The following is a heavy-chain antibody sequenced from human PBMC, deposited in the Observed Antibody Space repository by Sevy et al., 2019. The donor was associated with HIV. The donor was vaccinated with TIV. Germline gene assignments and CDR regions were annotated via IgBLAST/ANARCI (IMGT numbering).Heavy chain of an antibody. J-gene: IGHJ4*02. Sequence: GGSLRLSCAASGFTFSTYSMTWVRQAPGKGLEWVSSISSSSSYIDYADSVKGRFTISRDDAQNSLYLQMNSLRAEDTALYYCARGSYYGGNSAFDYWGPGTLVTVSS. V-gene: IGHV3-21*01. CDR3: ARGSYYGGNSAFDY. CDR1: GFTFSTYS. CDR2: ISSSSSYI. D-gene: IGHD4-17*01.